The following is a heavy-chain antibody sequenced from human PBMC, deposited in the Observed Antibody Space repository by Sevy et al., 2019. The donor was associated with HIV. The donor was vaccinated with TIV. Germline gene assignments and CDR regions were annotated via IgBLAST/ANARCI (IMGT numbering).Heavy chain of an antibody. D-gene: IGHD6-19*01. CDR2: IKQDGSEK. CDR3: ARAYSSGWYRYYYYYMDV. V-gene: IGHV3-7*03. CDR1: GFTFSSYW. Sequence: GGSLRLSCAASGFTFSSYWMSWVRQAPGKGLEWVANIKQDGSEKYYVDSVKGRFTISRDNARNSLYLQMNSLRAEDTAVYYCARAYSSGWYRYYYYYMDVWGKGTTVTVSS. J-gene: IGHJ6*03.